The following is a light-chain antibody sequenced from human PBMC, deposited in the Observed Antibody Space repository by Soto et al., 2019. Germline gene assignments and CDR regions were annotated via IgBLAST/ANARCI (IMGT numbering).Light chain of an antibody. CDR3: QQYNSYPWT. Sequence: ASVGDRVTITCRASQSISSWLAWYQQKPGKAPKLLIYDASSLESGVPSRFSGSGSGTEFTLTISSLQPDDFATYYCQQYNSYPWTFGQGTKVDIK. J-gene: IGKJ1*01. V-gene: IGKV1-5*01. CDR1: QSISSW. CDR2: DAS.